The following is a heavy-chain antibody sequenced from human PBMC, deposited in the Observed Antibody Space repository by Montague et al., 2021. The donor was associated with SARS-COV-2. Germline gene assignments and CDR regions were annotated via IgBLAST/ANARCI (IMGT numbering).Heavy chain of an antibody. V-gene: IGHV4-34*01. CDR3: ARGPGEVMILAIYYCYGVDV. CDR1: GGSLSGYY. Sequence: SETLSLTCAVYGGSLSGYYWSWIRQPPGKGLEWVGEINHSGSTNXNPSLKSRVTISVDTSKNQFSLKLSSVTAADTAVYYCARGPGEVMILAIYYCYGVDVWGQGTTVTVSS. CDR2: INHSGST. D-gene: IGHD3-3*01. J-gene: IGHJ6*02.